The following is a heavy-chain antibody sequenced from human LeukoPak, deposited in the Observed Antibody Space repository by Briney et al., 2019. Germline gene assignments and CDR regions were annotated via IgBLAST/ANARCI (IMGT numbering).Heavy chain of an antibody. CDR1: GGSISSGTYY. J-gene: IGHJ6*03. D-gene: IGHD1-14*01. CDR3: ARDRKYYYHMDV. V-gene: IGHV4-39*07. Sequence: SETLSLTCTVSGGSISSGTYYWAWIRQPPGRGLEWIGTIYHSGSTYYNPSLKSRVSMPVDTSKNQFSLNLTSLTAADTAVYYCARDRKYYYHMDVWGKGTTVTVSS. CDR2: IYHSGST.